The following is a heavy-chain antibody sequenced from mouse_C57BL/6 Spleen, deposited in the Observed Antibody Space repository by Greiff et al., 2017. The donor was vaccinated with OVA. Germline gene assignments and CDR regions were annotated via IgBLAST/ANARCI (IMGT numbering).Heavy chain of an antibody. J-gene: IGHJ4*01. CDR2: INPNNGGT. CDR3: SGYYGGNAMDY. D-gene: IGHD1-1*02. Sequence: VQLQQSGPELVKPGASVKIPCKASGYTFTDYNMDWVKQSHGKSLEWIGDINPNNGGTTYNQKFKGKATLTVDKSSSTAYMELRSLTSEDTAVYYCSGYYGGNAMDYWGQGTSVTVSS. CDR1: GYTFTDYN. V-gene: IGHV1-18*01.